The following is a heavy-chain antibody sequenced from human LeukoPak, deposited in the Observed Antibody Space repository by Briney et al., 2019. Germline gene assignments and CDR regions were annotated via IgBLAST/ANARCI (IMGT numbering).Heavy chain of an antibody. J-gene: IGHJ6*03. CDR2: IYYSGST. CDR1: GGSISSYY. Sequence: SETLSLTCTVSGGSISSYYWSWIRQPPGKGLEWIGYIYYSGSTNYNPSLKSRVTISVDTSKNQFSLKLSSVTAADTAVYYCARVVIAVAGNLLDYYYYMDVWGKGTTVTVSS. CDR3: ARVVIAVAGNLLDYYYYMDV. V-gene: IGHV4-59*01. D-gene: IGHD6-19*01.